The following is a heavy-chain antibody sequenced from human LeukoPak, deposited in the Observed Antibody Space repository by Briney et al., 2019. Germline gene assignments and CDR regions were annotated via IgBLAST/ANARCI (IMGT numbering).Heavy chain of an antibody. V-gene: IGHV1-2*02. J-gene: IGHJ6*03. CDR3: ARCPYSSSWYMNNYYYYYYMDV. CDR1: GYTFTGYY. Sequence: ASVKVSCKASGYTFTGYYMHWVRQAPGHGLDYMGWINTDSGATNYAQNFQGRVTMTRDTSISTAYMELSRLRSDDTAVYYCARCPYSSSWYMNNYYYYYYMDVWGKGTTVTVSS. D-gene: IGHD6-13*01. CDR2: INTDSGAT.